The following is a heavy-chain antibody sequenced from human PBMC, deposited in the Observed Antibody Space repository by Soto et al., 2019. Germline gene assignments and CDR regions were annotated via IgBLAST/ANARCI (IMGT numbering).Heavy chain of an antibody. D-gene: IGHD3-22*01. J-gene: IGHJ6*02. CDR3: AKDPTYDSSGYYFYYGPDV. CDR2: ISYEGRYK. CDR1: GFTFSTYG. V-gene: IGHV3-30*18. Sequence: QEQLVESGGGVIQPGRSLRLSCAASGFTFSTYGMHWVRQAPGKGLEWVGLISYEGRYKYYPDSVKGRFTISRDNSKNTLYLEMNSLRPEDTAVYYCAKDPTYDSSGYYFYYGPDVWGQGTTVTVTS.